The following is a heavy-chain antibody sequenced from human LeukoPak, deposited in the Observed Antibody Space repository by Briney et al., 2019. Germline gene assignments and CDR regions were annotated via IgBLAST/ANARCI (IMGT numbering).Heavy chain of an antibody. CDR1: GGSISSGSYY. J-gene: IGHJ4*02. D-gene: IGHD4-17*01. CDR2: IYTSGST. Sequence: SETLSLTCTVSGGSISSGSYYWSWIRQPAGEGLEWIGRIYTSGSTNYNPSLKSRVTISVDTSKNQFSLKLSSVTAADTAVYYCARNVNYGDYVDYWGQGTLVTVSS. CDR3: ARNVNYGDYVDY. V-gene: IGHV4-61*02.